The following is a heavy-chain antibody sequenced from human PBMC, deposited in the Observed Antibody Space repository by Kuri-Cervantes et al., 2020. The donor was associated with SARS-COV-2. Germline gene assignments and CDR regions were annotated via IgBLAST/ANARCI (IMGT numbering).Heavy chain of an antibody. V-gene: IGHV3-43*02. D-gene: IGHD5-24*01. Sequence: GESLKISCAASGFTFDDYAMHWVRQAPGKGLEWVSLISGDGGSTYYADSVKGRFTISRDNSKNSLYLQMNSLGTEDTALYYCARLGGHAGDGYNPGHDYWGQGTLVTVSS. CDR1: GFTFDDYA. CDR3: ARLGGHAGDGYNPGHDY. CDR2: ISGDGGST. J-gene: IGHJ4*02.